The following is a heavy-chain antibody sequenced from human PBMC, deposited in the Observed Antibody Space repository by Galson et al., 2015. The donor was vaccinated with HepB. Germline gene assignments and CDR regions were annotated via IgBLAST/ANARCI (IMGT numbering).Heavy chain of an antibody. Sequence: SLRLSCAASGFTFSSYAMHWVRQAPGKGLEWVAVISYDGSNKYYADSVKGRFTISRDNSKNTLYLQMNSLRAEDTAVYYCARVYYDSSGYYYVRYYYYGMDVWGQGTTVTVSS. CDR1: GFTFSSYA. D-gene: IGHD3-22*01. CDR3: ARVYYDSSGYYYVRYYYYGMDV. J-gene: IGHJ6*02. V-gene: IGHV3-30*04. CDR2: ISYDGSNK.